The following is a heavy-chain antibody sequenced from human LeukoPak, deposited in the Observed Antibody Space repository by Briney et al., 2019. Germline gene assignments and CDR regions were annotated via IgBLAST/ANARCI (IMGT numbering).Heavy chain of an antibody. V-gene: IGHV3-30*04. CDR1: GFTFSSYA. Sequence: PGRSLRLSCAASGFTFSSYAMHWVRQAPGKGLEWVAVISYDGSNKYYADSVKGRFTISRDNSKNTPYLQMNSLRAEDTAVYYCAREYVATLDYWGQGTLVTVSS. J-gene: IGHJ4*02. D-gene: IGHD5-12*01. CDR3: AREYVATLDY. CDR2: ISYDGSNK.